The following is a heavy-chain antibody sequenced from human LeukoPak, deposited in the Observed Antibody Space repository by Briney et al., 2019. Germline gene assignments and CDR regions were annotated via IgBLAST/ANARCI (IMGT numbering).Heavy chain of an antibody. CDR2: FDPEDGET. CDR3: ATTGYCSSTSCPRHSDY. J-gene: IGHJ4*02. D-gene: IGHD2-2*01. CDR1: GYTLTELS. Sequence: ASVKVSCKVSGYTLTELSMHWVRQALGKGLEWMGGFDPEDGETIYAQKFQGRVTMTEDTSADTAYMELSSLRSEDTAVYYCATTGYCSSTSCPRHSDYWGQGTLVTVSS. V-gene: IGHV1-24*01.